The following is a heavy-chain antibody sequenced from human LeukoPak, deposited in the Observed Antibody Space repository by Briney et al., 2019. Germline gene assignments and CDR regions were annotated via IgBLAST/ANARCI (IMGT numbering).Heavy chain of an antibody. J-gene: IGHJ5*02. Sequence: SETLSLTCTVSGGSISGYYWSWIRQPPGKGLEWIGYIYYSGSTSYNPSLKSRVTISVDTSKNQFSLKLSSVTAADTAVYYCARHLRYCSGGSCYGWFDPWGQGTLVTVSS. V-gene: IGHV4-59*08. CDR3: ARHLRYCSGGSCYGWFDP. CDR1: GGSISGYY. CDR2: IYYSGST. D-gene: IGHD2-15*01.